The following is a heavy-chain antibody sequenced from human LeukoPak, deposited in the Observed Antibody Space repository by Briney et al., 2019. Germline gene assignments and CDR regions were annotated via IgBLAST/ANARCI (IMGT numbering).Heavy chain of an antibody. CDR2: LNWKGGST. CDR1: GFTFDDYG. D-gene: IGHD2-15*01. CDR3: ARWRYCSGGSCIPKTKYYFDY. J-gene: IGHJ4*02. V-gene: IGHV3-20*04. Sequence: GGSLRLSCAASGFTFDDYGMSWVRQAPGKGLEWASGLNWKGGSTGYADSVKGRFTISRDNAKNSLYLQMNSLRAEDTALYYCARWRYCSGGSCIPKTKYYFDYWGQGTLVTVSS.